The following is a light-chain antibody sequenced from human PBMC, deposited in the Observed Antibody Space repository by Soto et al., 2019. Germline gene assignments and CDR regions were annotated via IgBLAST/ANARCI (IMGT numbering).Light chain of an antibody. CDR1: SSDVGGYDY. Sequence: QSALTQPRSVSRSPGQSVTISCTGISSDVGGYDYVSWYQHHPGKAPKLIIYDVSKRPSGVPGRFSGSKSGNAASLTISGLQAEDEADYYCCSYAGSYTWVFGGGTKVTVL. CDR2: DVS. J-gene: IGLJ3*02. CDR3: CSYAGSYTWV. V-gene: IGLV2-11*01.